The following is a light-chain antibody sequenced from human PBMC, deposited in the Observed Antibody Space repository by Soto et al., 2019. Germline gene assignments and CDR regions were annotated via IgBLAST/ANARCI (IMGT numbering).Light chain of an antibody. V-gene: IGKV3-11*01. CDR3: QQRTDRPPWT. J-gene: IGKJ1*01. CDR1: QSIGLA. CDR2: DAS. Sequence: EIVLTQSPATLSLSPGERATLSCRASQSIGLAIAWYQHKPGQAPRLLIFDASQRATGIPARFRGSGSGTDFTLSISSLRPEDFAVYYCQQRTDRPPWTFGQGTKVDIK.